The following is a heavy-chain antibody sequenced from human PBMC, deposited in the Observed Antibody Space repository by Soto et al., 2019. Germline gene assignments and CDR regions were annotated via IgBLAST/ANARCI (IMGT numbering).Heavy chain of an antibody. CDR3: AKDQDYDSSGYYYGDWFDP. V-gene: IGHV3-30*18. Sequence: GGSLRLSCAASGFTFSSYGMHWVRQAPGKGLEWVAVISYDGSNKYYADSVKGRFTISRDNSKNTMYLQMNSLRAEDTAVYYCAKDQDYDSSGYYYGDWFDPWGQGTLVTVS. D-gene: IGHD3-22*01. CDR1: GFTFSSYG. CDR2: ISYDGSNK. J-gene: IGHJ5*02.